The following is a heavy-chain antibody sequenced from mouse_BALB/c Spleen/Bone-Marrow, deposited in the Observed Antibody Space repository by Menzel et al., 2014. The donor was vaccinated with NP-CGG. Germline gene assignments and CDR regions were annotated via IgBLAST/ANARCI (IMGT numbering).Heavy chain of an antibody. CDR1: GYTLXNYW. D-gene: IGHD2-14*01. J-gene: IGHJ4*01. V-gene: IGHV1-63*02. CDR2: IYPGGIYT. CDR3: AKEDRTEEYYYVMDY. Sequence: QVQLQQSGAELVRPGTSVKISCKASGYTLXNYWLGWVRQRPGHGLEWIGDIYPGGIYTNYNEKFKGKATLTADTSSSTAYMQLSSLTSEDSAVYFCAKEDRTEEYYYVMDYWGQGTSVTVSS.